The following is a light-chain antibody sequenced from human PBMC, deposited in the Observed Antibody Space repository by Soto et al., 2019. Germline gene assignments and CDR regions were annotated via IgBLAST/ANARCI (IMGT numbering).Light chain of an antibody. V-gene: IGLV1-40*01. CDR3: QSYDSSLSGVV. CDR2: GNS. J-gene: IGLJ2*01. Sequence: QSVLTQPPSVSGAPGQRVTISCTGSSSNIGAGYDVHWYQQLPGTAPKLLIYGNSNRPSGVPDRFSGSKSGTSASLAITGLQAEDEAHYYCQSYDSSLSGVVFGGGTKVTLL. CDR1: SSNIGAGYD.